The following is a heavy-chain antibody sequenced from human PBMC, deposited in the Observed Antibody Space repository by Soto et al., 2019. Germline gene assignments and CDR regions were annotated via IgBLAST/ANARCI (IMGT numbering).Heavy chain of an antibody. J-gene: IGHJ4*02. CDR2: ISGSGATT. Sequence: EVQLLESGGGLVQPGGSLRLSCAASGFTFSNYAMSWVRQAPGKGLEWVSAISGSGATTYYADSVKGRFTTSRDNSRNTRFRQMNSLRAEDTAVYYGATHVVRTVTRGLFDYWGQGTLVTVFS. CDR3: ATHVVRTVTRGLFDY. D-gene: IGHD4-17*01. CDR1: GFTFSNYA. V-gene: IGHV3-23*01.